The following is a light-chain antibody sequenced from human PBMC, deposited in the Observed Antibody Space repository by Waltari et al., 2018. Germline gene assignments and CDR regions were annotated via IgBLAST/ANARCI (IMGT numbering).Light chain of an antibody. J-gene: IGLJ2*01. V-gene: IGLV2-23*02. CDR2: EVS. CDR3: CSYAGRGTVV. CDR1: SSDVGSYNL. Sequence: QSALTQPAPAHGSLGQSITISGTGPSSDVGSYNLVPWYQQHPGKAPKFMVYEVSKRPSGVSKRLSASKSGNTASLTSSGLQAEDEADYYCCSYAGRGTVVFGGGTKLTVL.